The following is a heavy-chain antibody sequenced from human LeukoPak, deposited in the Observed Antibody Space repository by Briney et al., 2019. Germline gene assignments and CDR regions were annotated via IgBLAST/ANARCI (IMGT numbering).Heavy chain of an antibody. V-gene: IGHV4-59*01. CDR1: GGSISSYY. CDR2: IYYSGST. CDR3: ARLTHSGYDQEDWFDP. Sequence: PSETLSLTCTVSGGSISSYYWSWIRQPPGKGLEWIGYIYYSGSTNYNPSLKSRVTISVDTSKNQFSLKLSSVTAADTAVYYCARLTHSGYDQEDWFDPWGQGTLVTVSS. J-gene: IGHJ5*02. D-gene: IGHD5-12*01.